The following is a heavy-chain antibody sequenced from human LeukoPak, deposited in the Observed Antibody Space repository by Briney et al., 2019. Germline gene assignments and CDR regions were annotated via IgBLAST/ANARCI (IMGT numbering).Heavy chain of an antibody. CDR2: MNPNSGNT. CDR1: GYTFTSYD. J-gene: IGHJ5*02. Sequence: EASVKVSCKAPGYTFTSYDINWVRQATGQGLEWMGWMNPNSGNTGYAQKFQGRVTMTRNTSISTAYMELSSLRSEDTAVYYCARLDIHCSGGGCYYNWFDPWGQGTLVTVSS. V-gene: IGHV1-8*01. CDR3: ARLDIHCSGGGCYYNWFDP. D-gene: IGHD2-15*01.